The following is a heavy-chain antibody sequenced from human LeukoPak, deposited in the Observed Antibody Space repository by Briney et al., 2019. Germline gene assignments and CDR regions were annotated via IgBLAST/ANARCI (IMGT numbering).Heavy chain of an antibody. V-gene: IGHV3-21*01. CDR1: GFTFSSYS. CDR2: ISSSSSSYI. D-gene: IGHD3-3*01. J-gene: IGHJ6*02. Sequence: GGSLRLSCAASGFTFSSYSMNWVRQAPGKGLEWVSSISSSSSSYIYYADSVKGRFTISRDNAKNSLYLQMNSLRAEDTAVYYCARAPPAGGYYIPNYYYGMDVWGQGTTVTVSS. CDR3: ARAPPAGGYYIPNYYYGMDV.